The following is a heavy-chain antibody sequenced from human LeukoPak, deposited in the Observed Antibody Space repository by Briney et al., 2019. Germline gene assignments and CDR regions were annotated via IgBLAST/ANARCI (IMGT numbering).Heavy chain of an antibody. V-gene: IGHV4-30-2*01. CDR2: IYHGGST. CDR3: ARGDIVATPNY. D-gene: IGHD5-12*01. J-gene: IGHJ4*02. Sequence: SETLSLTCAVSGGSISSGGYSWSWIRQPPGKGLEWIGYIYHGGSTYYNPSLKSRVTISVDRSKNQFSLKLSSVTAADTAVYYCARGDIVATPNYWGQGTLVTVSS. CDR1: GGSISSGGYS.